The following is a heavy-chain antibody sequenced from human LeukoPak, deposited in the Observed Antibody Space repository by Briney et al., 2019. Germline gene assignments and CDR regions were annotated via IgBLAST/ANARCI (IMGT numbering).Heavy chain of an antibody. D-gene: IGHD3-22*01. CDR1: GYTFTSYA. Sequence: ASVKVSCKASGYTFTSYAMHWVRQAPGQRLEWMGWINAGNGNTKYSQKFQGRVTITRDTSASTAYMELSSLRSGDTAVYYCARATYYYDSSGYYYDYWGQRTLVTVSS. J-gene: IGHJ4*02. CDR3: ARATYYYDSSGYYYDY. V-gene: IGHV1-3*01. CDR2: INAGNGNT.